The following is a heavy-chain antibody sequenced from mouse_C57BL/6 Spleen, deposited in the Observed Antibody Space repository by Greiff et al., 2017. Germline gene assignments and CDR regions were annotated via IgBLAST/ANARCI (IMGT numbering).Heavy chain of an antibody. CDR1: GYTFTDYN. Sequence: EVQLQQSGPELVKPGASVKMSCKASGYTFTDYNMHWVKQSHGKSLEWIGYINPNNGGTSYNQKFKGKATLTVNKSSSTAYMELRSLTSEDSAVYYCARGGYDYDDAMDYWGQGTSVTVSS. V-gene: IGHV1-22*01. J-gene: IGHJ4*01. CDR2: INPNNGGT. D-gene: IGHD2-4*01. CDR3: ARGGYDYDDAMDY.